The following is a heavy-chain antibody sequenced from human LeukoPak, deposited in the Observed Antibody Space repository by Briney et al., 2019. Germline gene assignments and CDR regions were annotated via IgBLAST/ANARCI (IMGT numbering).Heavy chain of an antibody. V-gene: IGHV4-4*07. CDR2: MYTSGSS. CDR3: ATSLKYGFFDY. CDR1: GGSISFYY. J-gene: IGHJ4*02. D-gene: IGHD3-10*01. Sequence: SETLSLTCTVSGGSISFYYWSWLRQPAGKGLEWIGRMYTSGSSNYNPSLKSRVTMSVDTSKNRFSLKLSSVTAADTAVYYCATSLKYGFFDYWGQGTLVTVSS.